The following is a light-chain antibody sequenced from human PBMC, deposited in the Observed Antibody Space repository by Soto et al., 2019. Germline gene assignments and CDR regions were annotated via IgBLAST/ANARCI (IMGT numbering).Light chain of an antibody. CDR2: DVS. CDR3: SSLSSSSTLVV. V-gene: IGLV2-14*01. CDR1: SSDVGGYNY. J-gene: IGLJ2*01. Sequence: QSVLTQPASVSGSPGQSITISCTGTSSDVGGYNYVSWYQQHPGKAPKLMIYDVSNRPSGVSNRFSGSKSGNMASLTISGLQAEDEADYFCSSLSSSSTLVVFGGGTKLTVL.